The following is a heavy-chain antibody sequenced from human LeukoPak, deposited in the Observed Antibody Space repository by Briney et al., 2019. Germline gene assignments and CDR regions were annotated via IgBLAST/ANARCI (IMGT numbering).Heavy chain of an antibody. CDR2: ISSSGSTI. V-gene: IGHV3-48*03. J-gene: IGHJ4*02. CDR1: GFTFSSYE. D-gene: IGHD5-18*01. Sequence: PGGSLRLSCAASGFTFSSYEMNWVRQAPGKGLEWVSYISSSGSTIYYADSVKGRFTISRDNSKNTMYLQMNSLRAEDTALYYCAKPYTTMVDFGSWGQGTLVTVSS. CDR3: AKPYTTMVDFGS.